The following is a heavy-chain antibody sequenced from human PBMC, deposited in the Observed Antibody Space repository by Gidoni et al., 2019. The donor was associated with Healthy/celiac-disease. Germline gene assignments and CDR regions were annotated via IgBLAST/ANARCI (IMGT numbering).Heavy chain of an antibody. CDR2: INPRGGST. CDR3: ARARHSSGWYF. Sequence: QVQLVQSGAEVTKPGASVKVSCKASGYTFTSYYMHWGPQAPGQGLEWMGIINPRGGSTSYAKKFQGRVTMTRDTSTSKVYMERSSLRSEDTAVYYCARARHSSGWYFGGQGTLVTVSS. CDR1: GYTFTSYY. J-gene: IGHJ4*02. D-gene: IGHD6-19*01. V-gene: IGHV1-46*01.